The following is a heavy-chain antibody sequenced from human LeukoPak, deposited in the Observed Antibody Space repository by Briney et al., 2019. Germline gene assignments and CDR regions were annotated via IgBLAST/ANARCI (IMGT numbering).Heavy chain of an antibody. CDR3: ARAANGSGSYYFDY. V-gene: IGHV4-34*01. CDR1: GGSFSGYY. CDR2: INHSGST. J-gene: IGHJ4*02. Sequence: SETLSLTCAVYGGSFSGYYWSWIRQPPGKGLEWIGEINHSGSTNYNPSLKSRVTISVDTSKNQFSLKLSSVAAADTAVYYCARAANGSGSYYFDYWGQGTLVTVSS. D-gene: IGHD3-10*01.